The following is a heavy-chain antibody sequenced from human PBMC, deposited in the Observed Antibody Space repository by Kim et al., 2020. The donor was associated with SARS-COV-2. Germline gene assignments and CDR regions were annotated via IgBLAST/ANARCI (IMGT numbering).Heavy chain of an antibody. V-gene: IGHV3-9*01. CDR2: ISWNSGSI. Sequence: GGSLRLSCAASGFTFDDYAMHWVRQAPGKGLEWVSGISWNSGSIGYADSVKGRFTISRDNAKNSLYLQMNSLRAEDTALYYCAKDIGYGEYFFDYWAQGTRDTLST. CDR1: GFTFDDYA. J-gene: IGHJ4*02. CDR3: AKDIGYGEYFFDY. D-gene: IGHD4-17*01.